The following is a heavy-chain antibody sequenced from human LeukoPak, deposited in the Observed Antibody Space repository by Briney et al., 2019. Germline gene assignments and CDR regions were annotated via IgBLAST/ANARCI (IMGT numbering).Heavy chain of an antibody. D-gene: IGHD2-8*01. Sequence: SETLSPTCTVSGGSISYHYWSWIRQPAGKGLEWIGRIYATGSPTYNPSLKSRVTMSQDTSKNQFSLKLTSVTAADTAMYYCTRVERYTNAYYFDSWGQGTLVTVSS. CDR1: GGSISYHY. CDR2: IYATGSP. J-gene: IGHJ4*02. V-gene: IGHV4-4*07. CDR3: TRVERYTNAYYFDS.